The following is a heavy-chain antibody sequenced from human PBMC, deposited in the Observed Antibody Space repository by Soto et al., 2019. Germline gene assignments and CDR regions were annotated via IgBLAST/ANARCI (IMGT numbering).Heavy chain of an antibody. V-gene: IGHV4-59*01. J-gene: IGHJ6*02. D-gene: IGHD1-26*01. CDR2: IYYSGST. Sequence: SETHSLTSTVSGGNIGSYYWSWIRQPPGKGLEWIGYIYYSGSTNYNPSLKSRVTISVDTSKNQFSLKLSSVTAADTAVYYCARDFVVGGPTINYYYGMDVWGQGTTVTVSS. CDR1: GGNIGSYY. CDR3: ARDFVVGGPTINYYYGMDV.